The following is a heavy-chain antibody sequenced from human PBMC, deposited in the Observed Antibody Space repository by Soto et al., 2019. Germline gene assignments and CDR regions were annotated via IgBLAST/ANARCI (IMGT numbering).Heavy chain of an antibody. V-gene: IGHV3-23*01. CDR3: AKASSGWYYYYGMDV. Sequence: GGSLRLSCAASGFTFSSYAMSWVRQAPGKGLEWVSAISGSGGSTYYADSVKGRFTISRDNSKNTLYLQMNSLRAEDTAVYYCAKASSGWYYYYGMDVWGQGTTVTVSS. CDR1: GFTFSSYA. J-gene: IGHJ6*02. D-gene: IGHD6-19*01. CDR2: ISGSGGST.